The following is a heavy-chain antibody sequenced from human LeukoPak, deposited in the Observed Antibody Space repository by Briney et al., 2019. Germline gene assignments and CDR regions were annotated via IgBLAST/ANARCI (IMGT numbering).Heavy chain of an antibody. Sequence: GGSLRLSCAASGFTFSSYAMSWVRQAPGKGLKWVSAISGSGGSTYYADSVKGRFTISRDNSKNTLYLQMNSLRAEDTAVYYCAKTRPLDSSSWSHGDYWGQGTLVTVSS. J-gene: IGHJ4*02. CDR1: GFTFSSYA. V-gene: IGHV3-23*01. CDR2: ISGSGGST. CDR3: AKTRPLDSSSWSHGDY. D-gene: IGHD6-13*01.